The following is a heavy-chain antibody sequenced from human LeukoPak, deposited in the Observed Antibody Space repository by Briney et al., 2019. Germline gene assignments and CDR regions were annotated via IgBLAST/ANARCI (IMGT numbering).Heavy chain of an antibody. CDR1: GGSISSSSYY. J-gene: IGHJ3*02. CDR2: IYYSGST. D-gene: IGHD5-18*01. CDR3: ASGGYSDSNAFDI. Sequence: SETLSLTCTVSGGSISSSSYYWGWIRQPPGKGLEWIGSIYYSGSTYYNPPLKSRVTISVDTSKNQFSLKLSSVTAADTAVYYCASGGYSDSNAFDIWGQGTMVTVSS. V-gene: IGHV4-39*01.